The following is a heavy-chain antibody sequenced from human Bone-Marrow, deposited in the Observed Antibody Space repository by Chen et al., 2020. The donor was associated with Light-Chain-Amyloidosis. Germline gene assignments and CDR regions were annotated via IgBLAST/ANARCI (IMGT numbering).Heavy chain of an antibody. CDR3: AKEVNWGSEWS. J-gene: IGHJ4*01. CDR1: GGSISSSSYY. D-gene: IGHD7-27*01. V-gene: IGHV4-39*07. CDR2: MHHTGKT. Sequence: QLQLQESGPGLVKPSETLSLTCTVSGGSISSSSYYWGWIRQPPGKGLEWIGNMHHTGKTYYNLSLKSRVTLSIDTSKNQFSLKLTSVTAADTAVYYCAKEVNWGSEWSWGQGTLVTVSS.